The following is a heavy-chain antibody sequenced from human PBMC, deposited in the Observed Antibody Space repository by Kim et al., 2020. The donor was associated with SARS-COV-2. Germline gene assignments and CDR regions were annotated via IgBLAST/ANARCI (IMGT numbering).Heavy chain of an antibody. J-gene: IGHJ4*02. D-gene: IGHD3-22*01. CDR3: ARGQNYYDSSGYSLWELTPFDY. V-gene: IGHV3-53*01. Sequence: GGSLRLSCAASGFTVSSNYMSWVRQAPGKGLEWVSVIYSGGSTYYADSVKGRFTISRDNSKNTLYLQMNSLRAEDTAVYYCARGQNYYDSSGYSLWELTPFDYWGQGTLVTVSS. CDR2: IYSGGST. CDR1: GFTVSSNY.